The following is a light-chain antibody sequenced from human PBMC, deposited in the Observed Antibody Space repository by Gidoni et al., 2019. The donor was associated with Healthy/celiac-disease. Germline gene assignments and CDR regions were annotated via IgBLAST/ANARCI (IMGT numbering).Light chain of an antibody. CDR1: QNVSSY. J-gene: IGKJ5*01. CDR2: YAS. Sequence: EMVCTQAPATLSVSPGERATLSFTASQNVSSYLAWYQQKPGQAPTLLIYYASNRATGLPARFSVSGSGTDFTLTISSLELEDFAVYSCQQRSNWPITFGQGPRLEIK. CDR3: QQRSNWPIT. V-gene: IGKV3-11*01.